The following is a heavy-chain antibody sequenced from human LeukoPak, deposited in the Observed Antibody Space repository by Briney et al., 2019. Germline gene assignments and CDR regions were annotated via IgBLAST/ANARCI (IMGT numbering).Heavy chain of an antibody. CDR2: MNPNSGNT. CDR1: GYTFTSYD. CDR3: AREGQLELTEGYFDY. V-gene: IGHV1-8*01. J-gene: IGHJ4*02. Sequence: ASVKVSCKASGYTFTSYDINWVRQATGQGLEWMGWMNPNSGNTGYAQKFQGGVTMTRNTSISTAYMELSSLRAEDTAVYYCAREGQLELTEGYFDYWGQGTLVTVSS. D-gene: IGHD1-1*01.